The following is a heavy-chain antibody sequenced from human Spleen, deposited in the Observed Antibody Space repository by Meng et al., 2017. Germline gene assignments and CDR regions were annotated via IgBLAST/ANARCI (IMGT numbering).Heavy chain of an antibody. CDR1: GFPFGVYA. J-gene: IGHJ4*02. V-gene: IGHV3-23*04. CDR3: ARNLPGSYFDY. D-gene: IGHD2-15*01. Sequence: QLGGFGGGMVQLGYSLRLACAAYGFPFGVYAMSWVRQDPGKGLECVSTIGTDRVTYYADSVKGRFTISRDNSKNTIYLQMNGLKAEDTALYFCARNLPGSYFDYWGQGVLVTVSS. CDR2: IGTDRVT.